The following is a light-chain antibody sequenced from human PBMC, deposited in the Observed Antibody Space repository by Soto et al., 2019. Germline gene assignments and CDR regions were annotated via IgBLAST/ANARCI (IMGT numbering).Light chain of an antibody. CDR3: TSYSSSSTFYV. CDR2: QVT. V-gene: IGLV2-14*01. Sequence: QSALTQPASVSGSPGQSITISCTGTSSDIGGYYYVSWYQHHPGKAPKLMIYQVTNRPSGVSHRFSGSKSGNTASLTISGLQAEDDADYYCTSYSSSSTFYVFGAGTKLTVL. J-gene: IGLJ1*01. CDR1: SSDIGGYYY.